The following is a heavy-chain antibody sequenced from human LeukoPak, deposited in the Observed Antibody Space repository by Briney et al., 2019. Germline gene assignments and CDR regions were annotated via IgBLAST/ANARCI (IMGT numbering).Heavy chain of an antibody. V-gene: IGHV3-48*03. CDR3: ARDEALDYDSSGKSFDY. D-gene: IGHD3-22*01. CDR2: ISSSGSTI. J-gene: IGHJ4*02. CDR1: GFTFSSYE. Sequence: GGSLRLSCAASGFTFSSYEMNWVRQAPGKGLEWVSYISSSGSTIYYADSVKGRFTISRDNAKNSLYLQMNSLRAEDTAVYYCARDEALDYDSSGKSFDYWGQGTLVTVSS.